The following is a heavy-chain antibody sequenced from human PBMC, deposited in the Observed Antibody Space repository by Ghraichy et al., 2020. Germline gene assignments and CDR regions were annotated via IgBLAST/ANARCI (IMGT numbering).Heavy chain of an antibody. CDR3: VTGLIVSGVYFGLDV. CDR1: GGSISSDDHY. Sequence: SQTLSLTCTVSGGSISSDDHYWNWIRQPPGKGLEWIGYIHHSGSTNYNPSLKSRVSISIDMSKNHFSLTLRSVTAADTAVYHCVTGLIVSGVYFGLDVWGQGTTVTVSS. J-gene: IGHJ6*02. V-gene: IGHV4-30-4*01. D-gene: IGHD2-15*01. CDR2: IHHSGST.